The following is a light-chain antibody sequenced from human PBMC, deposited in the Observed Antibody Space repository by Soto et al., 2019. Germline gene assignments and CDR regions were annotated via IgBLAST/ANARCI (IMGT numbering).Light chain of an antibody. CDR3: QQYNNWTYT. CDR1: QSVSSY. J-gene: IGKJ2*01. CDR2: GAS. V-gene: IGKV3-15*01. Sequence: DIVMTQSPATLSVDPEERATLSCRAGQSVSSYLAWYQQHPGHAPRLLIYGASTMATGIPDRFSGSGSWTEFTHTISSLHSEDVAVYYCQQYNNWTYTFGQGTNLEIK.